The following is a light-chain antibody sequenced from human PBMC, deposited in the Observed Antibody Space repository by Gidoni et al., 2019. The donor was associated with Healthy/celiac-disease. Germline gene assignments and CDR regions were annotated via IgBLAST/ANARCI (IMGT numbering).Light chain of an antibody. Sequence: QPALTQPRSVSRSPAQSVTIACTGTSSDVGGYNYVSWYQQHPGKAPKLMIYDVSKRPSGVPDRFSGSKSGNTASLTISGLQAEDEADYYCCSYAGSYTFGVFGTGTKVTVL. V-gene: IGLV2-11*01. CDR3: CSYAGSYTFGV. CDR2: DVS. CDR1: SSDVGGYNY. J-gene: IGLJ1*01.